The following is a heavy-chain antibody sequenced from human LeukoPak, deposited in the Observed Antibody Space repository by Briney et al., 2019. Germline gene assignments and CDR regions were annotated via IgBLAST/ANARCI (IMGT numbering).Heavy chain of an antibody. CDR3: ATSITMIVVVTQLDAFDI. V-gene: IGHV1-69*13. Sequence: ASVTVSCKASGGTFSSYAISWVRQAPGQGLEWMGGIIPIFGTANYAQKFQGRVTITADESTSTAYMELSRLRSDDTAVYYCATSITMIVVVTQLDAFDIWGQGTMVTVSS. CDR1: GGTFSSYA. J-gene: IGHJ3*02. CDR2: IIPIFGTA. D-gene: IGHD3-22*01.